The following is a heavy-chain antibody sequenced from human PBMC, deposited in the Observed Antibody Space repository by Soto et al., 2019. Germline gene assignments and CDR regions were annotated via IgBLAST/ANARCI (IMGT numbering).Heavy chain of an antibody. CDR2: ISSSSSYI. J-gene: IGHJ6*02. CDR3: ARDYYGSGSYNTYYYYYGMDV. D-gene: IGHD3-10*01. Sequence: VGSLRLSCAASGFTFKNYFMNWVRQAPGKGLEWVSSISSSSSYIYYADSVKGRFTISRDNAKNSLYLQMNSLRAEDTAVYYCARDYYGSGSYNTYYYYYGMDVWGQGTTVPVSS. CDR1: GFTFKNYF. V-gene: IGHV3-21*01.